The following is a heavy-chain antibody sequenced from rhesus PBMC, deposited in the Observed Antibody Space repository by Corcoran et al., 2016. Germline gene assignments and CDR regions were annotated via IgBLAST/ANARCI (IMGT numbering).Heavy chain of an antibody. CDR2: IGGDIGST. Sequence: QVQLQESGPGLVKPSETLSLTCAVSGYSISSGYGWSWIRQPPGKGLEWIGYIGGDIGSTTSNPSLESRVAISKDTSKNQFSLKLSSVTAAAAAVYYCARGVDYGTYWGQGVLVTVSS. J-gene: IGHJ4*01. CDR3: ARGVDYGTY. D-gene: IGHD4-29*01. CDR1: GYSISSGYG. V-gene: IGHV4-127*01.